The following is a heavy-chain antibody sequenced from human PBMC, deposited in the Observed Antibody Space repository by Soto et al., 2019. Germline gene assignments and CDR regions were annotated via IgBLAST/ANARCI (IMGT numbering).Heavy chain of an antibody. D-gene: IGHD4-4*01. J-gene: IGHJ4*02. CDR3: ASARLHYRTIDY. CDR2: ICDSGST. CDR1: GGSISSGDYC. V-gene: IGHV4-30-4*01. Sequence: TLSLTCTVSGGSISSGDYCWTWIRQPPGKGLEWIGYICDSGSTYDNPSLRNRLTISVDTSKNRFSLKLSLVTAADTAVYYCASARLHYRTIDYWGQGTLVTVS.